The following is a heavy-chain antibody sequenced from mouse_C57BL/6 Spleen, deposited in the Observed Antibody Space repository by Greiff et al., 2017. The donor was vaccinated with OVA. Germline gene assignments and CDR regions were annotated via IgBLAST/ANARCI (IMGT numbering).Heavy chain of an antibody. D-gene: IGHD3-2*02. J-gene: IGHJ2*01. CDR3: ARRQLRLLYYFDY. CDR1: GYTFTDYY. V-gene: IGHV1-26*01. Sequence: VQLQQSGPELVKPGASVKISCKASGYTFTDYYMNWVKQSHGKSLEWIGDINPNNGGTSYNQKFKGKATLTVDKSSSTAYMELRSLTSEDSAVYYCARRQLRLLYYFDYWGQGTTLTVSS. CDR2: INPNNGGT.